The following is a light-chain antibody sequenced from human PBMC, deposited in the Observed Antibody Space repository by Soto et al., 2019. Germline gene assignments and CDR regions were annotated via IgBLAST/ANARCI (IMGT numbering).Light chain of an antibody. Sequence: EIVLTQSPRTLSLSPGESVTLSCRASQFVNSNYFAWYQRKPGQAPRLLIFATSSRAPGIPDRFSGGGSGTDFTLTISRLEPEDFAVYFCQQFGNSPPTFGPGTTVDIK. CDR3: QQFGNSPPT. V-gene: IGKV3-20*01. CDR2: ATS. CDR1: QFVNSNY. J-gene: IGKJ3*01.